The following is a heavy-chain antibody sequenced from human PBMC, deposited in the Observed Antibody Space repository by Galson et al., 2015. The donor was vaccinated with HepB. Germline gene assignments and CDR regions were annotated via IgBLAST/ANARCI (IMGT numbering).Heavy chain of an antibody. V-gene: IGHV3-33*01. Sequence: SLRLSCAASGFSFSGHGMNWVRQAPGKGLQWVALIRFDGTYTYYADSVKGRFTISRDNAKNSLYLQVNSLRAEDTAVYYCARARRMVANDFWGQGTLVTVSS. CDR2: IRFDGTYT. J-gene: IGHJ4*02. D-gene: IGHD4/OR15-4a*01. CDR1: GFSFSGHG. CDR3: ARARRMVANDF.